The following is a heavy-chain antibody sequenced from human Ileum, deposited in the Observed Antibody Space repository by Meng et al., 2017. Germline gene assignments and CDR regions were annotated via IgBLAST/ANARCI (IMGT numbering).Heavy chain of an antibody. CDR1: GDSISSRDW. J-gene: IGHJ4*02. Sequence: QVALQESGPGLVKPSGTLPLPGAVSGDSISSRDWWSWVRQPPGKGLEWIGEISQESGRTNYNPSLKSRVTISLDKSKNQFSLNLNSVTAADTAVYYCVRNEGYSLGDWGQGTLVTASS. V-gene: IGHV4-4*02. D-gene: IGHD2-21*01. CDR3: VRNEGYSLGD. CDR2: ISQESGRT.